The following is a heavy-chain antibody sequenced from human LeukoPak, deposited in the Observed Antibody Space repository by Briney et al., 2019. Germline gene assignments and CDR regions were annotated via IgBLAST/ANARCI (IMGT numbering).Heavy chain of an antibody. D-gene: IGHD5-24*01. CDR1: GYTFTGYY. Sequence: ASVKVSCKASGYTFTGYYMHWVRQAPGQGLEWMGRIDPNSGGTNYAQKFQGRVTMTRDTSISTAYMELSRLRSDDTAVYYCARGVPAGYKPPGDWGQGTLVPVSS. V-gene: IGHV1-2*06. CDR2: IDPNSGGT. J-gene: IGHJ4*02. CDR3: ARGVPAGYKPPGD.